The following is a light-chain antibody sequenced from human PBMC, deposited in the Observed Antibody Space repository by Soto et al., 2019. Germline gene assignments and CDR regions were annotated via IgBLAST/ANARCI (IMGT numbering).Light chain of an antibody. J-gene: IGKJ4*01. V-gene: IGKV1D-16*01. CDR2: AAS. Sequence: IQMTQSPPSLSASAGDRVTITCRASQGIGNRLAWYQVKPGKAPRSLIYAASSLQGGVPSRFSGSGSGTDFALTISGLQPEDFATYYCQQYSDYPSFGGGTKVEMK. CDR1: QGIGNR. CDR3: QQYSDYPS.